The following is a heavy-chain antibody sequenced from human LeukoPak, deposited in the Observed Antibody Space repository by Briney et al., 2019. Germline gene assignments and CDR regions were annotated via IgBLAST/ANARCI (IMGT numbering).Heavy chain of an antibody. Sequence: GGSLRLSCAASGFTFNNYAMSWVRQAPGKGLEWVSAISGSGGTTYYADSVKGRFTISRDNSKNTLYLQMNSLRAEDTAVYYCARGRYSYGSFFDYWGQGILVTVSS. CDR1: GFTFNNYA. D-gene: IGHD5-18*01. V-gene: IGHV3-23*01. CDR2: ISGSGGTT. CDR3: ARGRYSYGSFFDY. J-gene: IGHJ4*02.